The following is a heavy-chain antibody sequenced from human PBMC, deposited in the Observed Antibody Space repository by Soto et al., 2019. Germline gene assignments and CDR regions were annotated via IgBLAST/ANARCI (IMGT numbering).Heavy chain of an antibody. V-gene: IGHV1-69*01. CDR1: GSTFNNFA. D-gene: IGHD1-26*01. CDR3: ARAIKRWEVNYYFDF. CDR2: IVVDSNTA. Sequence: QVVLLQTGAEVKEPGSSVRVSCQVSGSTFNNFAFSWVRQAPGHGPEWMGGIVVDSNTAEYSQRFQDRVTITADSSTDTLYMELGSLTFEDTAVYYCARAIKRWEVNYYFDFWGQGTLVTASS. J-gene: IGHJ4*02.